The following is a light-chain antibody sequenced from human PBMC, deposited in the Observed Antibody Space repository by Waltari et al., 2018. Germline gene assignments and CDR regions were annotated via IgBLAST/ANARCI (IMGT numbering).Light chain of an antibody. CDR3: QSYVSTHVI. Sequence: QSVLTQPASMSGAPGQRVTISCTGSSSNIGAGHDVHWYQSLPGAAPRLLIYSNSHRPSGFPGRFSGSRSGSSASLVITGLQTEDEATYYCQSYVSTHVIFGGGTLLTVL. V-gene: IGLV1-40*01. CDR1: SSNIGAGHD. J-gene: IGLJ2*01. CDR2: SNS.